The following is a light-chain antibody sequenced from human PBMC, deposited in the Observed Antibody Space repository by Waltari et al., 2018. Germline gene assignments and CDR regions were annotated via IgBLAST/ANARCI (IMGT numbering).Light chain of an antibody. CDR3: ETGGHGTWV. CDR2: VNSDGSH. V-gene: IGLV4-69*01. CDR1: SGHITNV. J-gene: IGLJ3*02. Sequence: QLVLTQSPSASASLGASVKLTCTLSSGHITNVIAWHQQQPGKGPRFLMKVNSDGSHRKGDDIPDRFSGSGSGPVRYLTISSRQSEDEADYYCETGGHGTWVFGGGTKLTVL.